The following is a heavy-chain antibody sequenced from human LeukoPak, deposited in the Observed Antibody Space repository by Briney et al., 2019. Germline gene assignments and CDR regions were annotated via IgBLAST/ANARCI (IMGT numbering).Heavy chain of an antibody. CDR2: INHSGST. Sequence: SETLSHTCAVYGGSFSGYYWSWIRQPPGKGLEWIGEINHSGSTNYNPSLKSRVTISVDTSKNQFSLKLSSVTAADTAVYYCAREKKYYDFWSGYVAYMDVWGKGTTVTVSS. J-gene: IGHJ6*03. V-gene: IGHV4-34*01. D-gene: IGHD3-3*01. CDR1: GGSFSGYY. CDR3: AREKKYYDFWSGYVAYMDV.